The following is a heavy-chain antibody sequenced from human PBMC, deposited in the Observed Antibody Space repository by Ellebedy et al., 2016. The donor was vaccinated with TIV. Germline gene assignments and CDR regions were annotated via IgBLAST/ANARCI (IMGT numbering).Heavy chain of an antibody. CDR3: AREAWDGDYYVDY. J-gene: IGHJ4*02. CDR2: IWNDGSDK. V-gene: IGHV3-33*01. D-gene: IGHD4-17*01. Sequence: GESLKISCAASGFTFNTYGMHWVRQAPGKGLEWVAIIWNDGSDKKYEDSVKGRITISRDNSKNTLYLQMNSLRAEDTAVYYCAREAWDGDYYVDYWGQGTLVTVST. CDR1: GFTFNTYG.